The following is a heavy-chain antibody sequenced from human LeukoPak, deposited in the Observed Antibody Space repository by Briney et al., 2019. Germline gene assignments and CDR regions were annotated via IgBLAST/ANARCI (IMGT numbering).Heavy chain of an antibody. D-gene: IGHD3-10*01. J-gene: IGHJ4*02. CDR2: IKQNGSEK. CDR1: GFTFSSYW. Sequence: GGSLRLSCAASGFTFSSYWMSWVRQAPGKGLEWVANIKQNGSEKNYVDSVKGRFTISRDKAKNSLYLQMNSLRAEDTAVYYCARAFSASYYGSGSYWYYWGQGTLVTVSS. V-gene: IGHV3-7*01. CDR3: ARAFSASYYGSGSYWYY.